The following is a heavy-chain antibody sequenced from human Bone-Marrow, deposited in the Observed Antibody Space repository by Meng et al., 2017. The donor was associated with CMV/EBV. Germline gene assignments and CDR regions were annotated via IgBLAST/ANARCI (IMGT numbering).Heavy chain of an antibody. V-gene: IGHV3-21*01. D-gene: IGHD6-19*01. J-gene: IGHJ4*02. CDR2: ITSGSRYI. CDR1: GFTFSSYA. Sequence: GESLKISCAASGFTFSSYAMNWVRQAPGKGLEWVSSITSGSRYIYYADSVKGRFTISRDNSKNTLYLQMNSLRAEDTAVYYCAKDLYSGIAVAGTSDYWGQGTLVTVSS. CDR3: AKDLYSGIAVAGTSDY.